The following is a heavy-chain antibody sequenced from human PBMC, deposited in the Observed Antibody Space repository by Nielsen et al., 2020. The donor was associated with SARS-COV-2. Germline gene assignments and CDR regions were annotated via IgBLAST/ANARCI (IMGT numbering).Heavy chain of an antibody. J-gene: IGHJ6*02. V-gene: IGHV3-23*01. CDR3: ARDPACSSTSCYYYGMDV. CDR2: ISGSGGST. Sequence: WIRQPPGKGLEWVSIISGSGGSTQYGDSVKGRFTISRDNSKNTLYLQMNSLRAEDTAVYYCARDPACSSTSCYYYGMDVWGQGTTVTVSS. D-gene: IGHD2-2*01.